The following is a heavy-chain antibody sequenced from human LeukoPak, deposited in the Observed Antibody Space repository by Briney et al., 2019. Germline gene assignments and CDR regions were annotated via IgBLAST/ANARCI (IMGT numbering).Heavy chain of an antibody. CDR1: GFTFGDYA. V-gene: IGHV3-66*01. CDR2: IYSGGSS. D-gene: IGHD4-17*01. Sequence: GGSLRLSCTGSGFTFGDYAMRWFRQAPGKGLEWVSVIYSGGSSDYAGSVKGRFTISRDNSRNTLYLQMNSLRAEDTAVYYCASRTTVTTEDAFDIWGQGTMVTVSS. J-gene: IGHJ3*02. CDR3: ASRTTVTTEDAFDI.